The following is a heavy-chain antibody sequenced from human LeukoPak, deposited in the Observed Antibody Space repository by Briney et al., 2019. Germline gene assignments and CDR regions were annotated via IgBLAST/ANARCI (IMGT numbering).Heavy chain of an antibody. CDR1: GYSFSNYW. J-gene: IGHJ4*02. CDR2: IYPVDSDT. CDR3: ARSVSGSYPTFDY. V-gene: IGHV5-51*01. Sequence: GEPLKISCKGSGYSFSNYWIGWVRQMPGKGLEWMRIIYPVDSDTRYSPSFQGQVTISADKSISTAYLQWSSLKASDTAMYYCARSVSGSYPTFDYWGQGTLVTVSS. D-gene: IGHD1-26*01.